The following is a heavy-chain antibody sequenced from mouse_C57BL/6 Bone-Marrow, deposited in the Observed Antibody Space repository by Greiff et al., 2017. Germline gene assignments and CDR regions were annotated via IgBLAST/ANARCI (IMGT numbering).Heavy chain of an antibody. Sequence: VQLQESGAELARPGASVKMSCKASGYTFTSYTMHWVKQRPGQGLEWIGYINPSSGYTKSNQKFKDKATLTADKSSSTAYMQLSSLTSEDSAVYYCAREGDGYYEDYAMDYWGQGTSVTVSS. CDR1: GYTFTSYT. CDR3: AREGDGYYEDYAMDY. CDR2: INPSSGYT. D-gene: IGHD2-3*01. J-gene: IGHJ4*01. V-gene: IGHV1-4*01.